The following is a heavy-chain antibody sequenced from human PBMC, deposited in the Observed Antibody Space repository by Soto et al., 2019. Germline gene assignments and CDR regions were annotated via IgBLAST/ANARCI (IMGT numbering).Heavy chain of an antibody. J-gene: IGHJ5*02. CDR2: IYPGDSDT. V-gene: IGHV5-51*01. CDR1: GYSFTSYW. Sequence: PGESLKISCNGSGYSFTSYWIGWVRQMPGKGLEWMGIIYPGDSDTRYSPSFQGQVTISADKSISTAYLQWSSLKASDTAMYYCARGENWNWGRRWFDPWGQGTLVTVSS. CDR3: ARGENWNWGRRWFDP. D-gene: IGHD1-7*01.